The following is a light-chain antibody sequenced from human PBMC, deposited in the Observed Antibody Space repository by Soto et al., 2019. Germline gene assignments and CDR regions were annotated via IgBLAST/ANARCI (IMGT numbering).Light chain of an antibody. Sequence: EIVLTQSPATLSLSPGERATLSCRASQSVSRYLAWYQQKPGQAPRLLIYDASNRATGIPDRFSGSGSGTDLTLTISSLEPEDFAVYYCQQRSNWPPALTFGGGTKVEIK. J-gene: IGKJ4*01. CDR2: DAS. CDR1: QSVSRY. CDR3: QQRSNWPPALT. V-gene: IGKV3-11*01.